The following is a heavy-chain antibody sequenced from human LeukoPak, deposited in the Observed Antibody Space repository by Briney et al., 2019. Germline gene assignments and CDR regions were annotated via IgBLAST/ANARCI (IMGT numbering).Heavy chain of an antibody. D-gene: IGHD6-19*01. CDR1: GGSISSGSYY. CDR3: ARGSSGWKHIDY. Sequence: PSQTLSLTCTVSGGSISSGSYYWSWIRQPPGKGLEWIGYIYYSGSTNYKSSLKSRVTISVDTSKNQFSLKLSSVTAADTAVYYCARGSSGWKHIDYWGQGTLVTVSS. CDR2: IYYSGST. V-gene: IGHV4-61*01. J-gene: IGHJ4*02.